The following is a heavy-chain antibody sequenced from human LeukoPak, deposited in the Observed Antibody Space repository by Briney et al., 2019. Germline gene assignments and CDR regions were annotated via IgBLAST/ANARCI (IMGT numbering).Heavy chain of an antibody. J-gene: IGHJ4*02. D-gene: IGHD6-6*01. CDR3: ASSIGARLDC. V-gene: IGHV1-46*01. Sequence: GASVKVSCKASGLTFTSYYIHWVRQAPGQGLEWMGEINPSGGSTRYAQKFQGRVTMTRDMSASTVDMELSSLRSEDTAVYYCASSIGARLDCWGQGTRVTVTS. CDR1: GLTFTSYY. CDR2: INPSGGST.